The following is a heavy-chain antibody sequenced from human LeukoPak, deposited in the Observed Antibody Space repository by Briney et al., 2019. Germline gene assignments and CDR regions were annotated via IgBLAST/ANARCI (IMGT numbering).Heavy chain of an antibody. CDR3: AREAAAAGKNHFDY. Sequence: SVKVSCKASGGTFSSYAISWVRQAPGQGLEWMGRIIPILGTANYAQKFQGRVTITADESTSTAYMELSSLRSEDTAVYYCAREAAAAGKNHFDYWGQGTLVTVSS. CDR2: IIPILGTA. V-gene: IGHV1-69*11. D-gene: IGHD6-13*01. J-gene: IGHJ4*02. CDR1: GGTFSSYA.